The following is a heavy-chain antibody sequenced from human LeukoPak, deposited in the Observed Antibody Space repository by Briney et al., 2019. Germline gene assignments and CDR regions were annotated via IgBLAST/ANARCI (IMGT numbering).Heavy chain of an antibody. J-gene: IGHJ4*02. V-gene: IGHV3-23*01. D-gene: IGHD3-3*01. Sequence: PGGSLRLSCAASGFTFRSYAMSWVRQAPGKGLEWVSAISGGGSTYYADSVKGRFAISRDNSKNTLYLQMNSLRGEDTAVYYCAKGTYDFWSNYYLDYWGQGTLVTVSS. CDR3: AKGTYDFWSNYYLDY. CDR2: ISGGGST. CDR1: GFTFRSYA.